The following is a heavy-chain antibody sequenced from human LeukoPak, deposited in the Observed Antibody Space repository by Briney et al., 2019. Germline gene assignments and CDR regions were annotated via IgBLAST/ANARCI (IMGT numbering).Heavy chain of an antibody. CDR2: INTNTGNP. V-gene: IGHV7-4-1*01. D-gene: IGHD2-21*02. CDR3: ARYCGGDCYSAFDY. CDR1: GYTFTSYA. J-gene: IGHJ4*02. Sequence: ASVKVSCKASGYTFTSYAMNWVRQAPGQGLEGMGWINTNTGNPTYAQGFTGRFVFSLDTSVSTAYLQICSLKAEYTAVYYCARYCGGDCYSAFDYWGQGTLVTVSS.